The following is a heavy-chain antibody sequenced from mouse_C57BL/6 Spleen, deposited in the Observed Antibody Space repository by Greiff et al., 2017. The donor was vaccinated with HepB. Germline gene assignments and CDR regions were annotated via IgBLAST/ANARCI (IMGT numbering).Heavy chain of an antibody. J-gene: IGHJ2*01. CDR3: ARGSGYDYDGYCDY. Sequence: VQLQQSGAELARPGASVKLSCKASGYTFTSYGISWVKQRTGQGLEWIGEIYPRSGNTYYNEKFKGKATLTADKSSSTAYMELRSLTLEDSAFYFGARGSGYDYDGYCDYWGQGTTLTVSS. D-gene: IGHD2-4*01. CDR2: IYPRSGNT. V-gene: IGHV1-81*01. CDR1: GYTFTSYG.